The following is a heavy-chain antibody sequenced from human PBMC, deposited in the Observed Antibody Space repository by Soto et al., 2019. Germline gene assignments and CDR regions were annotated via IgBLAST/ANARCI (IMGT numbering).Heavy chain of an antibody. CDR1: GGSISSSNW. V-gene: IGHV4-4*02. Sequence: SETLSLTCAGSGGSISSSNWWSGVRQPPGKGLEGIGEIYHSGSTNYNPSLKSRVTISVDKSKNQFSLKLSSVTAADTAVYYCARSGFYYGSGSYYLDYWGQGTLVTVS. CDR3: ARSGFYYGSGSYYLDY. J-gene: IGHJ4*02. CDR2: IYHSGST. D-gene: IGHD3-10*01.